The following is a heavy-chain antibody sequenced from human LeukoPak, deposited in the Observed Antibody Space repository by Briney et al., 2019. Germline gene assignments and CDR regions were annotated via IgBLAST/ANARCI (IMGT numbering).Heavy chain of an antibody. CDR2: INHSGST. V-gene: IGHV4-34*01. CDR3: ARGASMVRGVRDSDY. D-gene: IGHD3-10*01. CDR1: GGSFSGYY. Sequence: SETLSLTCAVYGGSFSGYYWSWIRQPPGKGLEWIGEINHSGSTNYNPSLKSRVTISVDTSKNQFSLKLSSVTAADTAVYYCARGASMVRGVRDSDYWGQGTLVTVSS. J-gene: IGHJ4*02.